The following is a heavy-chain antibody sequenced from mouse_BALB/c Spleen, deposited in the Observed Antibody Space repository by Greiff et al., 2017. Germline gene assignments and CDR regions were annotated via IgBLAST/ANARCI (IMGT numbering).Heavy chain of an antibody. CDR2: ISSGGSYT. CDR3: ARHANFDY. Sequence: EVMLVESGGDLVKPGGSLKLSCAASGFTFSSYGMSWVRQTPDKRLEWVATISSGGSYTYYPDSVKGRFTISRDNAKNTLYLQMSSLNSEDTAMYYCARHANFDYWGQGTTLTVSS. V-gene: IGHV5-6*02. CDR1: GFTFSSYG. J-gene: IGHJ2*01.